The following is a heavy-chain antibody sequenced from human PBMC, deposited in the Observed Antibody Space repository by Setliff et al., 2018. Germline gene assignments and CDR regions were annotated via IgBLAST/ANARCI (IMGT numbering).Heavy chain of an antibody. Sequence: GASVKVSCKASGYTFTGFYMHWVRQAPGQGLEWMGWINPNSGGTNYAQKFQGRVPMTTDTSISTAYMEVSRLTSDDTAVYYCARESRVAATNDYWGQGILVTVSS. J-gene: IGHJ4*02. CDR3: ARESRVAATNDY. CDR2: INPNSGGT. CDR1: GYTFTGFY. D-gene: IGHD2-15*01. V-gene: IGHV1-2*02.